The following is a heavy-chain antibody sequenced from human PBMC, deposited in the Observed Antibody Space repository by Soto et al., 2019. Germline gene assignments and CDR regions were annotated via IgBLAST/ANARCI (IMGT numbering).Heavy chain of an antibody. CDR3: ARVFYGSGSYLPRYYFDY. CDR1: GGSISSGDYY. V-gene: IGHV4-30-4*01. D-gene: IGHD3-10*01. J-gene: IGHJ4*02. Sequence: SETLSLTCTVSGGSISSGDYYWSWIRQPPGKGLEWIGYIYYSGSTYYNPSLKSRVTISVDTSKNQFTLELSSVTAADTAVYYCARVFYGSGSYLPRYYFDYWGQGTLVTVSS. CDR2: IYYSGST.